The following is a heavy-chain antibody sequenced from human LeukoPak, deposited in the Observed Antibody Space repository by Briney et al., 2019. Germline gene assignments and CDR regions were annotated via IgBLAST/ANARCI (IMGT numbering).Heavy chain of an antibody. V-gene: IGHV4-39*01. CDR3: ARQMPYYYGSGSYCFDY. CDR1: GGSISSSSYY. J-gene: IGHJ4*02. Sequence: SETLSLTCTVSGGSISSSSYYWGWIRQPPGKGLEWIGSIYYSGSTYYNPSLKSRVTISVVTSKNQFSLKLSSVTAADTAVYYCARQMPYYYGSGSYCFDYWGQGTLVTVSS. D-gene: IGHD3-10*01. CDR2: IYYSGST.